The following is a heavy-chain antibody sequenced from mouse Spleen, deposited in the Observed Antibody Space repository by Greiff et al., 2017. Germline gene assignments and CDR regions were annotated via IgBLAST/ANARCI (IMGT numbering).Heavy chain of an antibody. CDR1: GYSFTGYY. D-gene: IGHD1-1*01. J-gene: IGHJ3*01. V-gene: IGHV1-42*01. CDR2: IHPSTGGT. CDR3: ASSRGVGGPFAY. Sequence: VQLQQSGPELVKPGASVKISCKASGYSFTGYYMHWVKQSPEKSLEWIGVIHPSTGGTTYNEKFKTKATLTVDKSSSTAYMQLKSLTSEDSAVYYCASSRGVGGPFAYWGQGTLVTVSA.